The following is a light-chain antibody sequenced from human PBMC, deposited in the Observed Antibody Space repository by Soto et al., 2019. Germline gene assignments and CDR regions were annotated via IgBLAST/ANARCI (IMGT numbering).Light chain of an antibody. J-gene: IGLJ2*01. CDR2: EVN. CDR1: SSDVGGYDY. V-gene: IGLV2-14*01. CDR3: CSYTSSGAHV. Sequence: QSALTQPASVSGSPGQSITISCTGTSSDVGGYDYVSWHQQHPGKAPKLMIYEVNTRPSGVSNRFSGSKSGNTASLTISGLQAGDEADYYCCSYTSSGAHVFGGGTKLTVL.